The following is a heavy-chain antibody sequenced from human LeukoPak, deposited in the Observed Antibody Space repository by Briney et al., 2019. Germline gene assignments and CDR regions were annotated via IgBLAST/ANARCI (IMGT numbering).Heavy chain of an antibody. CDR1: GFTLSTYW. Sequence: GGSLRLSCAASGFTLSTYWMSWVRQAPGKGVEWVANIKQDGSEKYYVDSVKGRFTISRDNAKKSLYLQMSSLRAEDTAMYHCARGDGYSGFDFWGQGILVTVSS. V-gene: IGHV3-7*01. D-gene: IGHD5-12*01. CDR3: ARGDGYSGFDF. CDR2: IKQDGSEK. J-gene: IGHJ4*02.